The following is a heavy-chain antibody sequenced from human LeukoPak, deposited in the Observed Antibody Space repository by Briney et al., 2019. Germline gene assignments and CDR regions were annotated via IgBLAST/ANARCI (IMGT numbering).Heavy chain of an antibody. V-gene: IGHV3-21*01. CDR1: GFTFSSYS. Sequence: GGSLRLSCAASGFTFSSYSMNWVRQAPGKGLEWVSSISSSSSYIYYADSVKGRFAISRDNAKNSLYLQMNSLRAEDTAVYYCARVNFGVVFDYWGQGTLVTVSS. D-gene: IGHD3-3*01. CDR2: ISSSSSYI. J-gene: IGHJ4*02. CDR3: ARVNFGVVFDY.